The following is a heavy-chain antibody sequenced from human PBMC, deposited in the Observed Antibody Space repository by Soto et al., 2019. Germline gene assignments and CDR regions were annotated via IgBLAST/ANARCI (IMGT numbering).Heavy chain of an antibody. V-gene: IGHV2-5*01. J-gene: IGHJ4*02. CDR1: GFSLPTGRVG. D-gene: IGHD2-15*01. CDR3: THRLVGSGQGY. Sequence: QITLEETGPTLVKPTQTLTLTCTFSGFSLPTGRVGVGWIRQPPGKALEWLAVIHWNDDNHYSPSLKSRLTINNDTSKSQVVLTLTNMDPVDTATYYCTHRLVGSGQGYWGQGTLVTV. CDR2: IHWNDDN.